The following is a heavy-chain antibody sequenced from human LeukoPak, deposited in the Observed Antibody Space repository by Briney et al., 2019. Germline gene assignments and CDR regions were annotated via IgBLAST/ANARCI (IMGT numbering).Heavy chain of an antibody. CDR2: ISSSSSYI. Sequence: GGSLRLSCAASGFTFSSYSMNWVRQAPGKGLEWVSSISSSSSYIYYADSVKGRFTISRGNAKNSLYLQMNSLRAEDTAVYYCARDSSWPDTELDYWGQGTLVTVSS. CDR3: ARDSSWPDTELDY. CDR1: GFTFSSYS. D-gene: IGHD6-13*01. V-gene: IGHV3-21*01. J-gene: IGHJ4*02.